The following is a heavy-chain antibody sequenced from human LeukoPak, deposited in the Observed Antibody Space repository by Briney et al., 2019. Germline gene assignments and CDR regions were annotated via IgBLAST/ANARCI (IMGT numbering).Heavy chain of an antibody. CDR3: ARTGDYVDY. Sequence: SETLSLTCTVSGGSITDYYWGWIRQPPGKGLEWIGYDYYSGSSNYNPSLKSRVTISLDTSKNQFSLKLSSVTAADTAVYYCARTGDYVDYWGQGTLVTVSS. V-gene: IGHV4-59*08. CDR2: DYYSGSS. CDR1: GGSITDYY. D-gene: IGHD1-14*01. J-gene: IGHJ4*02.